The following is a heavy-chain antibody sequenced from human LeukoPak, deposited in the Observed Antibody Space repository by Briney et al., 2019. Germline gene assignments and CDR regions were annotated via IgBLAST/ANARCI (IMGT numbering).Heavy chain of an antibody. CDR2: INHSGST. CDR1: GGSFSGYY. J-gene: IGHJ4*02. V-gene: IGHV4-34*01. D-gene: IGHD2-15*01. CDR3: AREISRYCSGGSCSYYFDY. Sequence: SETLSLTCAVYGGSFSGYYWSWIRQPPGKGLEWIGEINHSGSTNYNPSLKSRVTISVDTSKNQFSLKLSSVTAADTAVYYCAREISRYCSGGSCSYYFDYWGQGTLVTVSS.